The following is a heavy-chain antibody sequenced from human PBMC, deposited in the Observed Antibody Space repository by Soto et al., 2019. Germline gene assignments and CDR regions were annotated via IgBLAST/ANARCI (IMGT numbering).Heavy chain of an antibody. Sequence: ASVKVSCKASGYTFTSYYIHWVRQAPGQGLEWMGIINPSGGTTDYAQKFQGRVTMTRDTFTSTVYMELSSLRFEDTAVYYCARDEGYYYDSSGYYLPLDYWGQGTPVTVSS. V-gene: IGHV1-46*01. CDR2: INPSGGTT. CDR3: ARDEGYYYDSSGYYLPLDY. D-gene: IGHD3-22*01. J-gene: IGHJ4*02. CDR1: GYTFTSYY.